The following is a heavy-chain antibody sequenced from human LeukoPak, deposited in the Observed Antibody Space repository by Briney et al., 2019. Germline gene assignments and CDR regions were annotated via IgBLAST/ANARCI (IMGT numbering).Heavy chain of an antibody. CDR2: ISGSGGGT. J-gene: IGHJ4*02. CDR3: AKTPDYYGSGSSSYTDC. D-gene: IGHD3-10*01. CDR1: GFTFSSYA. Sequence: GGSLRLSCAASGFTFSSYAMSWVRQAPGEGLEWVSAISGSGGGTYYANSVKGRFTISRDNSRDTLYLQMNSLRAEDTALYFCAKTPDYYGSGSSSYTDCWGQGTLVSVSS. V-gene: IGHV3-23*01.